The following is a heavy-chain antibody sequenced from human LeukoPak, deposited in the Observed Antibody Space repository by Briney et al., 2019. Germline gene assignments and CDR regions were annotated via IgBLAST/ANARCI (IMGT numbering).Heavy chain of an antibody. D-gene: IGHD2-2*01. J-gene: IGHJ4*02. CDR1: GGSLSSYT. V-gene: IGHV1-69*13. Sequence: SVKVSCKASGGSLSSYTITWVRQAPGQGLEWMGRIIPIFATANYAQKFQGRVTITADESTSTAYMELSSLRSEDTAVYYCARGYCYSTSCYGGFDYWGQGTLVTVSS. CDR3: ARGYCYSTSCYGGFDY. CDR2: IIPIFATA.